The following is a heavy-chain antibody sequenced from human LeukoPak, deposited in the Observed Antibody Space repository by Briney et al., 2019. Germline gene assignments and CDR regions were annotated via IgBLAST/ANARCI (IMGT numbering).Heavy chain of an antibody. CDR2: INHSGST. V-gene: IGHV4-34*01. CDR1: GGSFSGYY. Sequence: SETLSLTCAVYGGSFSGYYWSRIRQPPGKGLEWIGEINHSGSTNYNPSLKSRVTISVDTSKNQFSLKLSSVTAADTAVYYCASSSLVGDAFDIWGQGTMVTVSS. CDR3: ASSSLVGDAFDI. D-gene: IGHD2-15*01. J-gene: IGHJ3*02.